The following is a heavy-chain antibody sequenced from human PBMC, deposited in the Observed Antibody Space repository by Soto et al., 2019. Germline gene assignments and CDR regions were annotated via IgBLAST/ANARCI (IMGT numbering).Heavy chain of an antibody. J-gene: IGHJ5*02. CDR3: ATRITVFGLLIPPFDP. Sequence: QVHLQQWGAGLLKPSETLSLTCAVYGGSVNGYYWNWIRQPPGKGLEWIGEINHTGGTHYNPSLMSRVTMSVDTSKNQFSLRLSSVTAADTAIYYCATRITVFGLLIPPFDPWGQGTQVTVSS. V-gene: IGHV4-34*02. CDR1: GGSVNGYY. D-gene: IGHD3-3*01. CDR2: INHTGGT.